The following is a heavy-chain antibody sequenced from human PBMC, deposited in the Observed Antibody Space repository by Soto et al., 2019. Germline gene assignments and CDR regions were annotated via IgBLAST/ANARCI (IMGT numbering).Heavy chain of an antibody. CDR2: ISSSSSYT. V-gene: IGHV3-11*03. Sequence: GGSLRLSCAASGFTFSDDYMSWIRQAPGKGLEWVSYISSSSSYTNYADSVKGRFTISRDNAKNSLYLQMNSLRAEDTAVYYCATTRILPGEQQLVDYYYGMDVWGQGTTVTVSS. D-gene: IGHD6-13*01. CDR3: ATTRILPGEQQLVDYYYGMDV. CDR1: GFTFSDDY. J-gene: IGHJ6*02.